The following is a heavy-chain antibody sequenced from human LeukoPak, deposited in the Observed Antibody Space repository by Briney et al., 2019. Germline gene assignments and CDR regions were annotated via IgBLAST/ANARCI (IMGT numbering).Heavy chain of an antibody. CDR2: TNTAGNTL. CDR1: RFTLRDYF. V-gene: IGHV3-11*01. Sequence: PGGSLRFSCSASRFTLRDYFMSWIRQAPGKGLEGVAYTNTAGNTLYYADSVKGRFTISRANAKNSLYLQMNTSRAEAVAVYYCARANYDGSAENAFDIWGQGTLVTVSS. D-gene: IGHD3-22*01. J-gene: IGHJ3*02. CDR3: ARANYDGSAENAFDI.